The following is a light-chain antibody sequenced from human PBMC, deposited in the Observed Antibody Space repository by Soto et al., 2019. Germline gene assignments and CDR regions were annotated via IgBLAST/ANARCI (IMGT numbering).Light chain of an antibody. J-gene: IGKJ3*01. CDR2: DAS. CDR3: QQYRSYPL. CDR1: QSIGRC. Sequence: DIQLTQYPATLSASVGDRVTIACRASQSIGRCLAWYHQKPEKAPKLLSYDASSLQIGVTSRFSGSGSGAEFTLTSGSLQPDYFATYYCQQYRSYPLFGPGTKVDIK. V-gene: IGKV1-5*01.